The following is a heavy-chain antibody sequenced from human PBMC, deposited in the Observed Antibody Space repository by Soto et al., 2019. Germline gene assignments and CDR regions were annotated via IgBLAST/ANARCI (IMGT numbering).Heavy chain of an antibody. V-gene: IGHV3-30-3*01. D-gene: IGHD3-22*01. CDR2: ISYDGSNK. J-gene: IGHJ4*02. CDR1: GFTFSSYA. CDR3: ARGDHYYDSSGYYPKGDY. Sequence: PGGSLRLSCAASGFTFSSYAMHWVRQAPGKGLEWVAVISYDGSNKYYADSVKGRFTISRDNSKNTLYLQMNSLRAEDTAVYYCARGDHYYDSSGYYPKGDYWGQGTLVTVSS.